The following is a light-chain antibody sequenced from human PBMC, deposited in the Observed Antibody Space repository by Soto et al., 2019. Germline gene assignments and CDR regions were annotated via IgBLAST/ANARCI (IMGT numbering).Light chain of an antibody. V-gene: IGKV1-5*01. J-gene: IGKJ1*01. Sequence: DIQMTQSPSTLSASVGDRVTITCRASQSISTWLAWYQLKPGKAPKLLIYDVSLLQSGVPSRFSGSGSGTEFILTISSLQPDDSATYYCQQYTSYWTFGPGTKVEIK. CDR1: QSISTW. CDR2: DVS. CDR3: QQYTSYWT.